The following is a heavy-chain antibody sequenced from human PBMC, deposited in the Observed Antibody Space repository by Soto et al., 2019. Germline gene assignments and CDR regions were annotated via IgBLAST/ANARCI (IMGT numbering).Heavy chain of an antibody. CDR2: INSDGSST. CDR3: AKDSSGGDFWSGYYMRYYYYGMDV. V-gene: IGHV3-74*01. Sequence: TGGSLRLSCAASGFTFSSYWMHWVRQAPGKGLVWVSRINSDGSSTSYADSVKGRFTISRDNAKNTLYLQMNSLRAEDTAVYYCAKDSSGGDFWSGYYMRYYYYGMDVWGQGTTVTVSS. J-gene: IGHJ6*02. CDR1: GFTFSSYW. D-gene: IGHD3-3*01.